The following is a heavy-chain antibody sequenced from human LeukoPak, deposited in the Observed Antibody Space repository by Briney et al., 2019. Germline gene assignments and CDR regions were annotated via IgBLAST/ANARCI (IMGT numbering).Heavy chain of an antibody. V-gene: IGHV3-74*01. J-gene: IGHJ4*01. CDR2: INSDGSGT. CDR1: GFNFASNW. Sequence: GGSLRLSCAASGFNFASNWMHWVRQTPGKGLTWVSRINSDGSGTSYAGSVEGRFTISRDNAKNTLYLQMNNLRAEDTAMYYCASSLGPLTEYWGQGTLVTVSS. D-gene: IGHD7-27*01. CDR3: ASSLGPLTEY.